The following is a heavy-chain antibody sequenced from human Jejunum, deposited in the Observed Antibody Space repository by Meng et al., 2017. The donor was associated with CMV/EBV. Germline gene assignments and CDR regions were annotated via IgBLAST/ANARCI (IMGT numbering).Heavy chain of an antibody. D-gene: IGHD4-17*01. Sequence: QFLLKDAGSPLVKPPQTLTLACTFSGFSLSTSGVGVGWIRQPPGKALEWLALIYWDDDKRYSPSLKNRLTITKDTSKNQVVLTLTNIDPVDTATYYCAHRHRLRDFDYWGQGTLVTVSS. CDR2: IYWDDDK. J-gene: IGHJ4*02. V-gene: IGHV2-5*02. CDR3: AHRHRLRDFDY. CDR1: GFSLSTSGVG.